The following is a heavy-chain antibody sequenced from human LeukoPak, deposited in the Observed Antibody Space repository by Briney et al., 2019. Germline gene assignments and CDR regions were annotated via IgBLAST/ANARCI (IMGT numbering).Heavy chain of an antibody. CDR2: ISYDGGKK. CDR1: GFTFSSHD. D-gene: IGHD4-17*01. Sequence: GGSLRLSCAASGFTFSSHDMHWVRQAPGKGLEWVAIISYDGGKKDYADSVKGRFTISRDNSKNALYLQMNSLRAEDTAVYYCAKDRSKGYYGDEFDFWGQGTLVTVSS. V-gene: IGHV3-30*18. CDR3: AKDRSKGYYGDEFDF. J-gene: IGHJ4*02.